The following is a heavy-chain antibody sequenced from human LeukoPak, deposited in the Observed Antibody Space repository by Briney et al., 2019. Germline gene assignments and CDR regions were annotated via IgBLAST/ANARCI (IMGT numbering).Heavy chain of an antibody. D-gene: IGHD3-10*01. CDR3: ARGRITMVRGVIGPRYGMDV. J-gene: IGHJ6*02. V-gene: IGHV4-39*07. CDR1: GGSISSSLHH. Sequence: SETLSLTCTVSGGSISSSLHHWGWIRQPPGKGLEWIGSIYYSGSTYYNPSLKSRVTISVDTSKNQFSLKLSSLTAADTAVYYCARGRITMVRGVIGPRYGMDVWGQGTTVTVSS. CDR2: IYYSGST.